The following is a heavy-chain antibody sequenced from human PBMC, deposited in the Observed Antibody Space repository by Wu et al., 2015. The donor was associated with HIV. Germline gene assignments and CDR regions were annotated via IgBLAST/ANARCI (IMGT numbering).Heavy chain of an antibody. V-gene: IGHV1-69*13. D-gene: IGHD3-22*01. CDR1: GGTFSSYA. CDR2: IIPIFGTA. CDR3: ASTYYYDSSGHPYWYFDL. Sequence: QVQLVQSGAEVKKPGSSVKVSCKASGGTFSSYAISWVRQAPGQGLEWMGRIIPIFGTANYAQKFQGKVTITADESTSTAYMELSSLRSEDTAVYYCASTYYYDSSGHPYWYFDLWGRGTLVTVSS. J-gene: IGHJ2*01.